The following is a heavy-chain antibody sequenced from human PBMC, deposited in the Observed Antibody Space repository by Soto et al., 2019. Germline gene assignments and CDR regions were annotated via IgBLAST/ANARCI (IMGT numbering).Heavy chain of an antibody. Sequence: GESLKISCKGSGYSFTSYWIGWVRQMPGKGLEWMGIIYPGDSDTRYSPSFQGQVTISADKSISTAYLQWSSLKASDTAMYYCARHFPMYYDFWSGYYTGYYYYYMDVWGKGTTVTVSS. CDR1: GYSFTSYW. CDR3: ARHFPMYYDFWSGYYTGYYYYYMDV. J-gene: IGHJ6*03. CDR2: IYPGDSDT. V-gene: IGHV5-51*01. D-gene: IGHD3-3*01.